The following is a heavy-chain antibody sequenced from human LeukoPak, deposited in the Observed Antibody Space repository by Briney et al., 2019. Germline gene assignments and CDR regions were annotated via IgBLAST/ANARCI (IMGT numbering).Heavy chain of an antibody. Sequence: GRSLRLSCAASGFTFDDYAMHWVWQAPGKGLEWVSGISWNSGSIGYADSVKGRLTISRDNAKNSLYLQMNSLRAEDTALYYCAKGNYGDSPYYYYYGMDVWGQGTTVTVSS. CDR3: AKGNYGDSPYYYYYGMDV. CDR2: ISWNSGSI. D-gene: IGHD4-17*01. V-gene: IGHV3-9*01. J-gene: IGHJ6*02. CDR1: GFTFDDYA.